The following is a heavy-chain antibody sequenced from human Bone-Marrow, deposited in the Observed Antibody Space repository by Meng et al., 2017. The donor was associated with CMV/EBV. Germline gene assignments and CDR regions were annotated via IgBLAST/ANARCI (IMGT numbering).Heavy chain of an antibody. V-gene: IGHV4-39*07. Sequence: QVQLQESGPGLVKPSXXXXXTXTVSGDSINSANNIWGWIRQPPGKGLEWIASIYYSKSTYYNPSLKSRVTIAVDTSKNQFSLRLSSVTAADTAVYYCARHGMWLIRNAYWGQGTLVTVSS. J-gene: IGHJ4*02. CDR2: IYYSKST. CDR1: GDSINSANNI. CDR3: ARHGMWLIRNAY. D-gene: IGHD2-21*01.